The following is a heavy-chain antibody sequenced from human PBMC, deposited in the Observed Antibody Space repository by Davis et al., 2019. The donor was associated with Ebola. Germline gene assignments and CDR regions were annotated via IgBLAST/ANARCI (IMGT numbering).Heavy chain of an antibody. Sequence: PGGSLRPSCTTSGFNFLAYSMNWVRQAPGRGLEWISYVSSDSKTIYYADSVKGRFTTSRDSATKSLYLQMDSLRDEDTALYYCARLHYNWFLSYYYYYMDVWGTGTTVTVSS. D-gene: IGHD3-10*01. J-gene: IGHJ6*03. CDR2: VSSDSKTI. CDR1: GFNFLAYS. V-gene: IGHV3-48*02. CDR3: ARLHYNWFLSYYYYYMDV.